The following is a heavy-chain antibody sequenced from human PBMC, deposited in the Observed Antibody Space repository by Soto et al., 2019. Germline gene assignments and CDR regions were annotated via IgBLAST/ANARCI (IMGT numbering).Heavy chain of an antibody. D-gene: IGHD2-2*01. Sequence: QVQVVQSGAEVKEPGSSVMLSCNAPGDSFNTDAITWVRQARGQGLEWVGGIIPTLGTTNYAQDFQDRVTITADRSTSTVYMHLRSLRSEDTALYYCATGQLLGYCSTTNCPYSIDVWGQGTTVTVSS. J-gene: IGHJ6*02. V-gene: IGHV1-69*06. CDR1: GDSFNTDA. CDR3: ATGQLLGYCSTTNCPYSIDV. CDR2: IIPTLGTT.